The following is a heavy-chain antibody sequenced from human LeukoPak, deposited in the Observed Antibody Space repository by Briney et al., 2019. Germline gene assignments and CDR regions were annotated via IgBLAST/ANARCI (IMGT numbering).Heavy chain of an antibody. Sequence: GGSLRLSCAASGFTFSSYAMSWVRQAPGKGLEWVSAISGSGGSTYYADSVKGRFTISRDNSKNTLHLQMNSLRAEDTAVYYCAKDLARGYSGYDRGAFDYWGQGTLVTVSS. J-gene: IGHJ4*02. CDR1: GFTFSSYA. CDR2: ISGSGGST. CDR3: AKDLARGYSGYDRGAFDY. V-gene: IGHV3-23*01. D-gene: IGHD5-12*01.